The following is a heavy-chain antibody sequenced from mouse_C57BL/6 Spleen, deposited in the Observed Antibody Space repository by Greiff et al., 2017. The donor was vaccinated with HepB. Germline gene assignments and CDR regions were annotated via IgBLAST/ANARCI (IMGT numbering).Heavy chain of an antibody. D-gene: IGHD4-1*01. Sequence: DVMLVESGGGLVKPGGSLKLSCAASGFTFSDYGMHWVRQAPEKGLEWVAYISSGSSTINYADTVKGRFTISRDNAKNTLFLQMTSLRSEDTAMYYCASFNWDWFAYWGQGTLVTVSA. CDR3: ASFNWDWFAY. CDR1: GFTFSDYG. CDR2: ISSGSSTI. J-gene: IGHJ3*01. V-gene: IGHV5-17*01.